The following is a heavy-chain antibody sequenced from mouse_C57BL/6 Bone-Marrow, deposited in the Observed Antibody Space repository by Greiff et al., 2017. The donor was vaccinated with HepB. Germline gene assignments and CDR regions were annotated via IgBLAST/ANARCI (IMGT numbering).Heavy chain of an antibody. CDR1: GFTFSDYG. J-gene: IGHJ2*01. Sequence: DVMLVESGGGLVKPGGSLKLSCAASGFTFSDYGMHWVRQAPEKGLEWVAYISSGSSTIYYADTVKGRFTISRDNAKNTLFLQMTSLRSEDTALYYCARLGHRGPHYWGQGTTLTVSS. D-gene: IGHD4-1*01. V-gene: IGHV5-17*01. CDR3: ARLGHRGPHY. CDR2: ISSGSSTI.